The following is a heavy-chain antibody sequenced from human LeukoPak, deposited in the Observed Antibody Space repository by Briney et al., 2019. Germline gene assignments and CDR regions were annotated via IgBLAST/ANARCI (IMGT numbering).Heavy chain of an antibody. V-gene: IGHV4-34*01. CDR1: GGSFSGYY. CDR2: INQSGST. Sequence: SETLSLTCGVHGGSFSGYYWTWIRQPPGKGLEWIGEINQSGSTNYNPSLRSRLTIAVDTSKTHFSLELSSVTAADTAVYYCARFTGWFDPWGQGTLVTVSS. J-gene: IGHJ5*02. D-gene: IGHD1-14*01. CDR3: ARFTGWFDP.